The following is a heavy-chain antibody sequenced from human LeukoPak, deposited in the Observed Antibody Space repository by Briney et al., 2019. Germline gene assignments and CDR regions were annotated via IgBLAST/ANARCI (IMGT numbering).Heavy chain of an antibody. CDR1: GGTFSSYA. CDR2: IIPILGIA. CDR3: ARANSGYDYFDY. D-gene: IGHD5-12*01. V-gene: IGHV1-69*04. J-gene: IGHJ4*02. Sequence: SVKVSCKASGGTFSSYAISWVRQAPGQGLEWMGRIIPILGIANYAQKFQGRVTITADKSTSTAYMELSSLRSRDTAVYYCARANSGYDYFDYWGQGTLVTVSS.